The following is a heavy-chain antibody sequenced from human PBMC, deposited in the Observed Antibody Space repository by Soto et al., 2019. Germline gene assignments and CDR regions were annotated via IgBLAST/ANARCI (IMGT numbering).Heavy chain of an antibody. V-gene: IGHV1-58*01. CDR2: IVVGSGNT. CDR1: GFTFTSSA. J-gene: IGHJ3*02. Sequence: SVKVSCKASGFTFTSSAVQWVRQARGQRLEWIGWIVVGSGNTNYAQKFQERVTITRDMSTSTAYMGLSSLRSEDTAVYYCAAVGVGAPDAFDIWGQGTMVTVSS. CDR3: AAVGVGAPDAFDI. D-gene: IGHD1-26*01.